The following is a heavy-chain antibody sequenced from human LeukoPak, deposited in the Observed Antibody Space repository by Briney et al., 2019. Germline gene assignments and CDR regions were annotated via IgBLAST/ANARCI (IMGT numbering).Heavy chain of an antibody. CDR3: AKPHTPYCSGATCYLFDF. V-gene: IGHV3-23*05. D-gene: IGHD2-15*01. J-gene: IGHJ4*02. CDR1: GFTFSSYA. Sequence: GGSLRLSCAASGFTFSSYAMSWVRQAPGKGLEWVSHINNNGGSTSYADSVKGRFTISRDNSKNTLYVQLNSLRAEDTAVYYCAKPHTPYCSGATCYLFDFWGQGTLVTVSS. CDR2: INNNGGST.